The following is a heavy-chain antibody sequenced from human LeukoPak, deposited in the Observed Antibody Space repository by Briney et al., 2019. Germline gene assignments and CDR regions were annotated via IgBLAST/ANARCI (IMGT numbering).Heavy chain of an antibody. J-gene: IGHJ4*02. Sequence: PSETLSLTCTVSGGSISSGSYYWSWIRQPPGKGLEWIGSIYYSGSTYYNPSLKSRVTISVDTSKNQFSLKLSSVTAADTAVYYCARGPRLDSGSYSCDYWGQGTLVTVSS. CDR2: IYYSGST. D-gene: IGHD1-26*01. CDR3: ARGPRLDSGSYSCDY. CDR1: GGSISSGSYY. V-gene: IGHV4-39*07.